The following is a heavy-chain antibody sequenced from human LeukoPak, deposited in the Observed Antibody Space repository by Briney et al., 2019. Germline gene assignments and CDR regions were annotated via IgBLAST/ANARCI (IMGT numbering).Heavy chain of an antibody. Sequence: PSETLSLTCAVYGGSFSGYYWSWIRQPPGKGLEWIGEINHSGSTNYNPSLKSRVTISVDTSKNQFSLKLSSVTAADTAVYYCARVPPKDDILTGYSLWAFDIWGQGTMVTASS. CDR2: INHSGST. CDR1: GGSFSGYY. V-gene: IGHV4-34*01. D-gene: IGHD3-9*01. J-gene: IGHJ3*02. CDR3: ARVPPKDDILTGYSLWAFDI.